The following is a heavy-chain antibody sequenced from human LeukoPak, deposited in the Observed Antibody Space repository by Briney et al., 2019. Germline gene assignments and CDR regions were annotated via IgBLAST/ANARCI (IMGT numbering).Heavy chain of an antibody. CDR1: GYTFSNYG. CDR2: TSYNGNT. D-gene: IGHD6-19*01. CDR3: ARHSGSGWQALGY. Sequence: ASVKVCCKAAGYTFSNYGISWVRQAPGLGLEWMGGTSYNGNTNYAQKFQDRVTMTTDTSTTTAYMELRSLESDDTAVYYCARHSGSGWQALGYWGQGTLVTVSS. V-gene: IGHV1-18*04. J-gene: IGHJ4*02.